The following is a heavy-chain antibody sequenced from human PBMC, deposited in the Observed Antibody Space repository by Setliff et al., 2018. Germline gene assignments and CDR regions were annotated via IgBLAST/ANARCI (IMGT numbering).Heavy chain of an antibody. CDR1: GYSFSTHW. Sequence: PGESLKISCKGSGYSFSTHWIGWVRQMPGKGLEWMAMIYPGDPETRYSPSFQGQVTFSADRSISTAHLQWDSLKASDTAMYYCARQGCSSTSCHSIDYWGQGTLVTVSS. V-gene: IGHV5-51*01. CDR2: IYPGDPET. CDR3: ARQGCSSTSCHSIDY. D-gene: IGHD2-2*01. J-gene: IGHJ4*02.